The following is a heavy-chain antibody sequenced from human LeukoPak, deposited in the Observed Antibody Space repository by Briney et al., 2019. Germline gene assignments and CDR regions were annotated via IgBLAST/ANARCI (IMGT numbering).Heavy chain of an antibody. V-gene: IGHV4-30-2*01. J-gene: IGHJ4*02. CDR3: ARRRGYSYAKNFDY. CDR2: IYHSGST. D-gene: IGHD5-18*01. CDR1: GGSISSGGYY. Sequence: SQTLSLTCTVSGGSISSGGYYWSWIRQPPGKGLEWIGYIYHSGSTYYNPSLKSRVTISVDTSKNQFSLKLSSVTAADTAVYYCARRRGYSYAKNFDYWGQGTLVTVSS.